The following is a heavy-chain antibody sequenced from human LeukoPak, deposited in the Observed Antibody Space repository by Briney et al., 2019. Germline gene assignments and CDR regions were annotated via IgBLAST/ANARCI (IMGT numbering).Heavy chain of an antibody. Sequence: GGSLRLSCAASGFTFSSYAMSWVRQAPGKGLEWVTAISGSGGSTYYADSVKGRFTISRDNSKNTLYLQMNSLRAEDTAVYYCARAPLMVRGISPPFDYWGQGNLVTVSS. CDR3: ARAPLMVRGISPPFDY. CDR2: ISGSGGST. J-gene: IGHJ4*02. D-gene: IGHD3-10*01. CDR1: GFTFSSYA. V-gene: IGHV3-23*01.